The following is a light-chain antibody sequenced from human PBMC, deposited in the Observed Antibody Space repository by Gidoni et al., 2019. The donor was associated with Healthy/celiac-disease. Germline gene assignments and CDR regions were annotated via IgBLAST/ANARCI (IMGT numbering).Light chain of an antibody. V-gene: IGKV1-39*01. CDR1: QSISSY. J-gene: IGKJ1*01. CDR3: QQSYSTPWT. Sequence: IQMTQSPSSLSASVGDRVTITCRASQSISSYLNWYQQKPGKAPKLLIYAASSLQSGVPSRCSGSGSGTEFTLTISSRQPEDFATYYCQQSYSTPWTFXQXTKVEIK. CDR2: AAS.